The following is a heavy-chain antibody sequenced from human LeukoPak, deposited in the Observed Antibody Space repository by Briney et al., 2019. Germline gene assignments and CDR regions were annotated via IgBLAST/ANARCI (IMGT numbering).Heavy chain of an antibody. D-gene: IGHD4-11*01. V-gene: IGHV1-69*13. CDR2: IIPIFGTA. J-gene: IGHJ6*03. CDR1: GGTFSSYA. CDR3: ARGGTVTSPHHYYYMDV. Sequence: GASVKVSCKASGGTFSSYAISWVRQAPGQGLEWMGGIIPIFGTANYAQKFQGRVTITADESTSTAYMELSSLRSEDAAVYYCARGGTVTSPHHYYYMDVWGKGTTVTVSS.